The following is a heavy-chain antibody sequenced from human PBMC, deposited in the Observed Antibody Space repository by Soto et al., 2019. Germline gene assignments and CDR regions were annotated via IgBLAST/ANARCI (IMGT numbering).Heavy chain of an antibody. J-gene: IGHJ6*02. Sequence: GASVKVSCKASGYTFTSYYMHWARQAPGQGLEWMGIINPSGGSTSYAQKFQGRVTMTRDTSTSTVYMELSSLRSEDTAVYYCVLRYFDWLAFYYYYGMDVWGQGTTVTVSS. CDR1: GYTFTSYY. CDR2: INPSGGST. D-gene: IGHD3-9*01. CDR3: VLRYFDWLAFYYYYGMDV. V-gene: IGHV1-46*01.